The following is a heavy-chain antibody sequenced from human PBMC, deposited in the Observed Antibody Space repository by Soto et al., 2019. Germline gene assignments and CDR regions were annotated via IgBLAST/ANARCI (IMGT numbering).Heavy chain of an antibody. CDR3: AKGASTTVFAFNDY. D-gene: IGHD4-17*01. V-gene: IGHV3-9*01. J-gene: IGHJ4*02. CDR1: GFTFDDYA. Sequence: DVQLVESGGGLVQPGRSLRLSCAASGFTFDDYAMHWVRQGPGKGLEWVSSISWNSGNVGYADSVKGRFTISRDNAKNALYLQMNSRRGEDTAVYYCAKGASTTVFAFNDYWGQGTLVTVSS. CDR2: ISWNSGNV.